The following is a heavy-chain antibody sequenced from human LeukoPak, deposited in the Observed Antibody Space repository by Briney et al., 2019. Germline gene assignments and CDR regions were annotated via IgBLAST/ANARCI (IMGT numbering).Heavy chain of an antibody. CDR3: VKNNGWFHLAQ. D-gene: IGHD6-19*01. J-gene: IGHJ4*02. CDR2: IKTDGSET. CDR1: GFNFRDHW. V-gene: IGHV3-7*03. Sequence: GGSLRLSCAASGFNFRDHWIDWVRQAPGKGLEWVGHIKTDGSETYYLDSLRGRFSISRDNTNNALYLQMNSLRVEDTAVYYCVKNNGWFHLAQWGQGTLVTVSS.